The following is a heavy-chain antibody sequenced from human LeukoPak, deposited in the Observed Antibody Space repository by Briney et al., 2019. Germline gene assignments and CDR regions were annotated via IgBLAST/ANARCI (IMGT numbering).Heavy chain of an antibody. CDR3: ARFGYSYGYVFDY. J-gene: IGHJ4*02. Sequence: GESLQISCKGSGYSFTSYWIGWVRQMSGKGLEWMGIINPGDSDTRYSPSFQGQVTISADKSISTAYLQWSSLKASDTARYYCARFGYSYGYVFDYWGQGTLVTVSS. D-gene: IGHD5-18*01. CDR2: INPGDSDT. CDR1: GYSFTSYW. V-gene: IGHV5-51*01.